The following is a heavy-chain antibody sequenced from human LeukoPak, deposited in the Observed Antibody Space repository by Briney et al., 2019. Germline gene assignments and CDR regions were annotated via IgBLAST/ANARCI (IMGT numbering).Heavy chain of an antibody. V-gene: IGHV4-59*12. CDR3: AKSNGYALIDI. CDR2: IYYAGGS. J-gene: IGHJ3*02. CDR1: GCSISSYC. D-gene: IGHD3-16*01. Sequence: SETLSLTCTISGCSISSYCWSWIRQPPGKGLEWIGYIYYAGGSNHNPSLKIRITISIDTSRNQFSLKLQSVTAADKAVYYCAKSNGYALIDIWGQGTMVTVSS.